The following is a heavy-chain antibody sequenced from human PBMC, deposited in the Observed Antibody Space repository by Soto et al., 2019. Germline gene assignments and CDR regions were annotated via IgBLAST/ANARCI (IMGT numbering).Heavy chain of an antibody. V-gene: IGHV3-48*03. J-gene: IGHJ6*01. Sequence: EVQLVESGGGLVQSGGSLRLSCGASGFTFSSFEMNWVRQAPGKGLEWVSYISVSGSNRDHADSVKGRFTISRDNAKNSLYLQMNSLRAEDTAVYYCARIIGGHAYGDYYYYAMDVW. CDR2: ISVSGSNR. CDR3: ARIIGGHAYGDYYYYAMDV. D-gene: IGHD3-10*01. CDR1: GFTFSSFE.